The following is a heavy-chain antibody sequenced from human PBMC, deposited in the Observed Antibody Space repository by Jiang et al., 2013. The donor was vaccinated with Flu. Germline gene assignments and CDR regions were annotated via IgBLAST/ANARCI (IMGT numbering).Heavy chain of an antibody. CDR1: GYTFTGYY. Sequence: QVQLVESGAEVKKPGASVKVSCKASGYTFTGYYMHWVRQAPGQGLEWMGWINPNNGGTNYAQKFQGRVTMTRDTSISTAYMELSRLRSDDTAVYYCAREDGDYPHLFDYWAREPWSPSPQ. V-gene: IGHV1-2*02. D-gene: IGHD4-17*01. J-gene: IGHJ4*02. CDR2: INPNNGGT. CDR3: AREDGDYPHLFDY.